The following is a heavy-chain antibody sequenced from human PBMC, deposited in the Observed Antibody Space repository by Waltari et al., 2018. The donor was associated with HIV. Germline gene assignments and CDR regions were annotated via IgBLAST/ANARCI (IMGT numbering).Heavy chain of an antibody. CDR2: MSINSGHG. D-gene: IGHD2-21*01. V-gene: IGHV1-8*01. Sequence: QAQLVRSGAEVRKPGASEKVACKAAGHNFGRFDLNWGRRATGQGLEWVGWMSINSGHGGEGQRFKGRLTQTKDTTRDTAYMELNTPKPQDTADDYCETARPGAVCGDFWGQGTPLTVSS. J-gene: IGHJ4*02. CDR1: GHNFGRFD. CDR3: ETARPGAVCGDF.